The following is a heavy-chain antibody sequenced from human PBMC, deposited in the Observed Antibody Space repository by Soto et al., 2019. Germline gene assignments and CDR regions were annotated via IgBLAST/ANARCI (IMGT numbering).Heavy chain of an antibody. V-gene: IGHV3-23*01. Sequence: PGGSLRLSCAASGFIFTNYAMNWVRQAPGKGLEWVSVIGGRGNIAYYADSVQGRFTISRDNSKNTLSLQMGSLTADDTAIYYCVREGRGSFDFWGRGTMVTV. CDR2: IGGRGNIA. D-gene: IGHD5-12*01. CDR1: GFIFTNYA. J-gene: IGHJ3*01. CDR3: VREGRGSFDF.